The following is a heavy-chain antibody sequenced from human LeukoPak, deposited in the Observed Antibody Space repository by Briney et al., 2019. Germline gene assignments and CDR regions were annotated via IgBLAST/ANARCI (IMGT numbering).Heavy chain of an antibody. CDR2: ISYDGSNK. Sequence: GRFLRLSCAASGFTFSSYAMHWVRQAPGKGLEWVAVISYDGSNKYYADSVKGRFTISRDNSKNTLYLQMNSLRAEDTAVYYCARDCYDSSGTEYFQHWGQGTLVTVSS. V-gene: IGHV3-30-3*01. D-gene: IGHD3-22*01. J-gene: IGHJ1*01. CDR1: GFTFSSYA. CDR3: ARDCYDSSGTEYFQH.